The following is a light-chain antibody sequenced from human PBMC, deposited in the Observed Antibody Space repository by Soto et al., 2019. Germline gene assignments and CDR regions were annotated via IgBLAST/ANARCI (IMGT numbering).Light chain of an antibody. V-gene: IGKV3-20*01. CDR1: QSVNNNF. Sequence: EIVLTQSPGSLSLSPGERATLFCRASQSVNNNFLAWYQQKPGQAPRLLIYGASSRATGIPDRFSGSGSETDFILTISRLEPEDFAVYYGQQYDTLPRSFGQGTKVEIK. CDR2: GAS. CDR3: QQYDTLPRS. J-gene: IGKJ1*01.